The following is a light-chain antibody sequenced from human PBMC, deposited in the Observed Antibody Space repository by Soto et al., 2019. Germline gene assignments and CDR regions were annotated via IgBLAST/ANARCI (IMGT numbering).Light chain of an antibody. CDR3: QQYQSYSRT. J-gene: IGKJ1*01. CDR2: DAS. V-gene: IGKV1-33*01. Sequence: DIQMTQSPSSLSASVGDRVTITCQASQDISNYLNWYQQKPGKAPKLLIYDASNLETGVPSRFSGSGSGTDFTLTISSLQPEDFATYYCQQYQSYSRTFGQGTKVDIK. CDR1: QDISNY.